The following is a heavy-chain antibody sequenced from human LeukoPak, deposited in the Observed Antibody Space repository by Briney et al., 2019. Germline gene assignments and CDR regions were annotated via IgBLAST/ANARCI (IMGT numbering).Heavy chain of an antibody. CDR1: GFTFSSYA. J-gene: IGHJ6*03. CDR2: ISYDGSNK. V-gene: IGHV3-30-3*01. CDR3: ARAPENWGYYYYYYMDV. Sequence: GGSLRLSCAASGFTFSSYAMHWVRQAPGKGLEWVAVISYDGSNKYYADSVKGRFTISRDNSKNTLYLQMNSLRAEDTAVYYCARAPENWGYYYYYYMDVWGKGTTVTVSS. D-gene: IGHD7-27*01.